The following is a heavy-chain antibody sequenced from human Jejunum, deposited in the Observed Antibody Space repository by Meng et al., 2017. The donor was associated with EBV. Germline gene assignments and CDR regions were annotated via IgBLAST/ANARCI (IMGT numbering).Heavy chain of an antibody. CDR2: IYYSVST. V-gene: IGHV4-59*01. CDR3: ARGGGRPEY. Sequence: QVPVQESGPGLVKPSGNLSLTCTFSGGSRGNFYWSWFRQPPGKGLEWIGYIYYSVSTNYNPSRKSRVTISVDTSKNQFSLSLSSVTAADTAVYYCARGGGRPEYWGQGILVTVSS. CDR1: GGSRGNFY. D-gene: IGHD3-10*01. J-gene: IGHJ4*02.